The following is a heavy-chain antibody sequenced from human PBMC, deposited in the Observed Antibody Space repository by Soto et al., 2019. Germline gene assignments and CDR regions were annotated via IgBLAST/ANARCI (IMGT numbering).Heavy chain of an antibody. CDR2: INHSGST. D-gene: IGHD3-10*01. J-gene: IGHJ6*02. Sequence: PESMSLTCAIYGGSFSGYYWSWIRQPPGKGLGWIGEINHSGSTNYNPSLKSRVTISVDTSKNQFSLKLSSVTAADTAVYYCARRAYYYGSAVYYYYGMDVWGQGTTVTVSS. CDR3: ARRAYYYGSAVYYYYGMDV. CDR1: GGSFSGYY. V-gene: IGHV4-34*01.